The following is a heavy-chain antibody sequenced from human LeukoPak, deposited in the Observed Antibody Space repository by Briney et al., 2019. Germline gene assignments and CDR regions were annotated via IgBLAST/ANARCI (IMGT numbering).Heavy chain of an antibody. CDR1: GGSISSYY. Sequence: KPSETLSLICTVSGGSISSYYWSWIRQPAGKGLEWIGRIYTSGSTNYNPSLKSRVTMSVDTSKNQFSLKLSSVTAADTAVYYCARLDHCGGDCYEDYWGQGTLVTVSS. J-gene: IGHJ4*02. D-gene: IGHD2-21*02. CDR2: IYTSGST. CDR3: ARLDHCGGDCYEDY. V-gene: IGHV4-4*07.